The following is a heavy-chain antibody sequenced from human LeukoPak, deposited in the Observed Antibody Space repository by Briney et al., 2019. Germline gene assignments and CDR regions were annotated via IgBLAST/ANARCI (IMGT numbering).Heavy chain of an antibody. Sequence: ASVKVSCKASGGTFSSYAISWVRQAPGQGLEWMGRIIPILGIGNYAQKFQGRVTITADKSTSTAYMELSSLRSEDTAVYYCARGSGYSYGPENWFDPWGQGTLVTVSS. CDR3: ARGSGYSYGPENWFDP. CDR1: GGTFSSYA. V-gene: IGHV1-69*04. CDR2: IIPILGIG. J-gene: IGHJ5*02. D-gene: IGHD5-18*01.